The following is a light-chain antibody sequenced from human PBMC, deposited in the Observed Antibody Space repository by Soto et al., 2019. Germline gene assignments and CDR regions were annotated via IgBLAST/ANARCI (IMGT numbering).Light chain of an antibody. CDR2: SNN. V-gene: IGLV1-44*01. CDR3: AAWDDSLNGVV. J-gene: IGLJ2*01. CDR1: SSNIGRNT. Sequence: QSVLTQPPSASGTTGERVTISCSGSSSNIGRNTVNWYQQLPGTAPKLLIYSNNQRPSGVPDRFSGSKSGTSASLAISGLQSEDEADYYCAAWDDSLNGVVFRGGTQLTVL.